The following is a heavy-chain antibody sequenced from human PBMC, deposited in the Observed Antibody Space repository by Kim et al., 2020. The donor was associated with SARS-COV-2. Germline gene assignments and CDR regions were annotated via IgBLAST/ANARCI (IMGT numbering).Heavy chain of an antibody. Sequence: GGSLRLSCAASGFTFSDYYMSWIRQAPGKGLEWVSYISSSGSTIYYADSVKGRFTISRDNAKNSLYLQMNSLRAEDTAVYYCARGELEMATIRHEANNWFDPWGQGTLVTVSS. CDR1: GFTFSDYY. D-gene: IGHD5-12*01. CDR2: ISSSGSTI. V-gene: IGHV3-11*01. CDR3: ARGELEMATIRHEANNWFDP. J-gene: IGHJ5*02.